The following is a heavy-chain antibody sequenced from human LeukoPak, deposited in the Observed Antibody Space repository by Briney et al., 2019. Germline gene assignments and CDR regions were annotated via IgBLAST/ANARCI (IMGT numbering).Heavy chain of an antibody. J-gene: IGHJ4*02. D-gene: IGHD3-22*01. CDR3: AKDVSTWYYDSSGYPPLDY. CDR2: ISGSGGST. V-gene: IGHV3-23*01. CDR1: GFTFSSYA. Sequence: GGSLRLSCAASGFTFSSYAMSWVRQAPGKGLEWVSAISGSGGSTYYADSVKGRFTISRDNSKNTLYLQMNSLRAEDTAVYYCAKDVSTWYYDSSGYPPLDYWGQGTLVTVSS.